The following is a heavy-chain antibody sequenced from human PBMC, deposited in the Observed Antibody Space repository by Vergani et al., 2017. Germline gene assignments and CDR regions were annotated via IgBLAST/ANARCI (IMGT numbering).Heavy chain of an antibody. Sequence: QVQLVESGGGVVQPGRSLRLSCAASGFTFSSYAMHWVRQAPGKGLEWVAVISYDGSNKYYADSVKGRFTISRDNSKNTLYLQMNSLRAEDTAVYYCAGDPLPLAPYYYDSSGYAFDIWGQGTMVTVSS. J-gene: IGHJ3*02. V-gene: IGHV3-30*01. CDR2: ISYDGSNK. CDR1: GFTFSSYA. CDR3: AGDPLPLAPYYYDSSGYAFDI. D-gene: IGHD3-22*01.